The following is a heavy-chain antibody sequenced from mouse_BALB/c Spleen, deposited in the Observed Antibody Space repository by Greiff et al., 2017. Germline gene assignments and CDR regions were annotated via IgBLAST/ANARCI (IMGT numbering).Heavy chain of an antibody. V-gene: IGHV1-20*02. CDR2: INPYNGDT. CDR3: ARGRDYGRSYHFDY. Sequence: EVQLQQSGPELVKPGASVKISCKASGYSFTGYFMNWVMQSHGKSLEWIGRINPYNGDTFYNQKFKGKATLTVDKSSSTAHMELRSLASEDSAVYYCARGRDYGRSYHFDYWGQGTTLTVSS. D-gene: IGHD1-1*01. J-gene: IGHJ2*01. CDR1: GYSFTGYF.